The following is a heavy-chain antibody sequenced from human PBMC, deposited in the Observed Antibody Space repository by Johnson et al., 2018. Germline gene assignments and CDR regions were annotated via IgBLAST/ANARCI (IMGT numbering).Heavy chain of an antibody. CDR2: ISYDGSNK. Sequence: QVQLVQSGGGVVQPGRSLRLSCAASGFTFSSYGMHWVRQAPGKGLEWVAVISYDGSNKYYADSVKGRFTISRDNSKTTLYLQMNSLRAEDTAVYYWVKDPSPEGGTADAFYIWGQGTLVTVSS. J-gene: IGHJ3*02. CDR3: VKDPSPEGGTADAFYI. D-gene: IGHD2-21*02. CDR1: GFTFSSYG. V-gene: IGHV3-30*18.